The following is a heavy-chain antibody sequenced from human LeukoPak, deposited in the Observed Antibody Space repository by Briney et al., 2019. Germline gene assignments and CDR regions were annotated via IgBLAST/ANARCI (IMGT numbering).Heavy chain of an antibody. CDR1: GFKFSNYA. V-gene: IGHV3-30*04. CDR2: ISFDGIIK. D-gene: IGHD5-24*01. J-gene: IGHJ3*01. Sequence: PGGSLRLSCAASGFKFSNYAMHWVRQAPGKGLEWVAVISFDGIIKYYGDSVKGRFTISRDNSKNTLYLQMNSLRPEDTAIYYCARARDGAGTLFDAFDLWGQGTMVTVSS. CDR3: ARARDGAGTLFDAFDL.